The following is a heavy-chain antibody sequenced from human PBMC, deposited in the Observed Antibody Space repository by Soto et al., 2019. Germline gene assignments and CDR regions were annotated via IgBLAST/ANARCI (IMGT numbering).Heavy chain of an antibody. CDR2: ISYDGSNK. J-gene: IGHJ3*02. CDR1: GFTFSSYA. CDR3: ARARTRGYYDSSGYLGRAFDI. V-gene: IGHV3-30-3*01. D-gene: IGHD3-22*01. Sequence: QVPLVESGGGVVQPGRSLRLSCAASGFTFSSYAMHWVRQAPGKGLEWVAVISYDGSNKYYADSVKGRFTISRYNSKNTLYLQMNSLRAEDTAVYYCARARTRGYYDSSGYLGRAFDIWGQGTMVTVSS.